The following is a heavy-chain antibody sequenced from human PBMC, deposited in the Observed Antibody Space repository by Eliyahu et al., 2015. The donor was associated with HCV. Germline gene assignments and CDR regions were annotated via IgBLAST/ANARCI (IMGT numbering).Heavy chain of an antibody. V-gene: IGHV4-39*01. D-gene: IGHD6-19*01. CDR3: ARHVIAVAEYWFDP. CDR2: IYYSGST. CDR1: GGSISSSSYY. Sequence: QLQLQESGPGLVKPSETLSLTCTVSGGSISSSSYYWGWIRQPPGKGLEWIGXIYYSGSTYYNPSLKSRVTISVDTSKNQFSLKLSSVTAADTAVYYCARHVIAVAEYWFDPWGQGTLDTVSS. J-gene: IGHJ5*02.